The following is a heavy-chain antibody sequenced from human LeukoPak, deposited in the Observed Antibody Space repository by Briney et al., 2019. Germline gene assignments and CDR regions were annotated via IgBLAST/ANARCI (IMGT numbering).Heavy chain of an antibody. J-gene: IGHJ4*02. D-gene: IGHD6-19*01. CDR1: GFTFSSYA. CDR3: ARDYSSGWHFDY. Sequence: PGGSLGLSCAASGFTFSSYAMHWVRQAPGKGLEWVAVISYDGSNKYYADSVKGRFTISRDNSKNTLYLQMNSLRAEDTAVYYCARDYSSGWHFDYWGQGTLVTVSS. CDR2: ISYDGSNK. V-gene: IGHV3-30*04.